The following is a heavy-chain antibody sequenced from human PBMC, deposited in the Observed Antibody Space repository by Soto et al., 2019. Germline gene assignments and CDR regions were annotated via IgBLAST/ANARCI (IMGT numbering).Heavy chain of an antibody. J-gene: IGHJ4*02. CDR3: ARVDDYGDYLSDY. CDR1: GGTFSSYT. V-gene: IGHV1-69*02. D-gene: IGHD4-17*01. Sequence: QVRLVQSGAEVKKPGSSVKVSCKASGGTFSSYTISWVRQAPGQGLEWMGRIIPILGIANYAQKFQGRVTITADKSTSTAYMELSSLRSEDTAVYYCARVDDYGDYLSDYWGQGTLVTVSS. CDR2: IIPILGIA.